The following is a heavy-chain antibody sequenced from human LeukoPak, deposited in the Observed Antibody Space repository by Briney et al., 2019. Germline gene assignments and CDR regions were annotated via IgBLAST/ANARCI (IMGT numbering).Heavy chain of an antibody. CDR1: GGSISSYY. D-gene: IGHD5-18*01. Sequence: SETLSLTCTVSGGSISSYYWSWIRQPAGKGLEWIGRIYTSGSTNYNPSLKSRVTISVDTSKNQFSLKLSSVTAADTAVYFCARGQKYRYGYTVTELGSGYFDYWGQGTLVTVSS. J-gene: IGHJ4*02. CDR3: ARGQKYRYGYTVTELGSGYFDY. V-gene: IGHV4-4*07. CDR2: IYTSGST.